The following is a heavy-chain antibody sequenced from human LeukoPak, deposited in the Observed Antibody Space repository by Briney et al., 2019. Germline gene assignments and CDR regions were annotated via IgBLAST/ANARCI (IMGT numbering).Heavy chain of an antibody. D-gene: IGHD6-13*01. V-gene: IGHV3-74*03. CDR2: VNNDGSST. Sequence: GGSLRLSCAASGFIFSNYWMHWVRQAPGKGLVWVSRVNNDGSSTTYADSVKGRFTISRDNAKNTLYLQMNSLRDEDTAVYYCARAEYSSSQAPFDYWGQGTLVTVSS. CDR3: ARAEYSSSQAPFDY. J-gene: IGHJ4*02. CDR1: GFIFSNYW.